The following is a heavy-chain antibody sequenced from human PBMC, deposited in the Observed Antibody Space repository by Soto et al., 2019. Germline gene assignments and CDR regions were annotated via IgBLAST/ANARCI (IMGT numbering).Heavy chain of an antibody. CDR3: ARVVDTVMVWYYFDY. Sequence: EVQLVESGGGLVQPGGSLRLSCAASGFTFSSYEMNWVRQAPGKGLEWVSYISSSGSIIYYADSVKGRFTISRDNAKNSLYLQMNSLRAEDTAVYYCARVVDTVMVWYYFDYWGQGTLVTVSS. CDR1: GFTFSSYE. J-gene: IGHJ4*02. V-gene: IGHV3-48*03. D-gene: IGHD5-18*01. CDR2: ISSSGSII.